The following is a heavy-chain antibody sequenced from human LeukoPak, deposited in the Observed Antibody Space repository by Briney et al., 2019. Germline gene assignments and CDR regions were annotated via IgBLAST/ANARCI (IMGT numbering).Heavy chain of an antibody. CDR3: SRVLTSGMRRFDP. D-gene: IGHD3-9*01. J-gene: IGHJ5*02. Sequence: PGRSLRLSCTASGFIFGDYGLSWVRQAPGKGLEWVGFIRSKADGGTTEYAASVKGRFTISRDDSKSIAYLQMNSLQTEDTAVFYCSRVLTSGMRRFDPWGQGTLVTVSS. CDR2: IRSKADGGTT. V-gene: IGHV3-49*04. CDR1: GFIFGDYG.